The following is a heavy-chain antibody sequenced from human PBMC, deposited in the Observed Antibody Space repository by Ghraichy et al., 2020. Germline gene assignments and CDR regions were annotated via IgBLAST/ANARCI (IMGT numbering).Heavy chain of an antibody. CDR1: GFTFSSYS. V-gene: IGHV3-21*01. D-gene: IGHD5-12*01. CDR2: ISSSSSYI. Sequence: GGSLRLSCAASGFTFSSYSMNWVRQAPGKGLEWVSSISSSSSYIYYADSVKGRFTISRDNAKNSLYLQMNSLRAEDTAVYYCARGRVGSIVATIIDYWGQGTLVTVSS. CDR3: ARGRVGSIVATIIDY. J-gene: IGHJ4*02.